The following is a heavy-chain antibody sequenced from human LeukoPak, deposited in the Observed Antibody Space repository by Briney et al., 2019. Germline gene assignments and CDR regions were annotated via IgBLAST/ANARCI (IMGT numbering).Heavy chain of an antibody. CDR2: IIPIFGTA. J-gene: IGHJ6*03. CDR3: ARVWEAVARTGYYYYYYMDV. D-gene: IGHD6-19*01. V-gene: IGHV1-69*13. CDR1: GGTFSSYA. Sequence: SVKVSCKASGGTFSSYAISWVRQAPGQGLEWMGGIIPIFGTANYAQKFQGRVTITADESTSTAYTGLSSLRSEDTAVYYCARVWEAVARTGYYYYYYMDVWGKGTTVTVSS.